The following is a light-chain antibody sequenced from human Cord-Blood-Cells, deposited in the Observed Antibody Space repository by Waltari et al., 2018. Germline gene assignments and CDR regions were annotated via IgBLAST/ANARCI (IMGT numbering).Light chain of an antibody. CDR2: AAS. V-gene: IGKV1-5*01. Sequence: DIKMTQSPSTLSASVGARVPITCRASQSISSWLAWYQQKPGKAPKLLIYAASSLESGVPSRFSGSGSGTEFTLTISSLQPDDFATYYCQQYNSYSFTFGPGTKVDIK. J-gene: IGKJ3*01. CDR3: QQYNSYSFT. CDR1: QSISSW.